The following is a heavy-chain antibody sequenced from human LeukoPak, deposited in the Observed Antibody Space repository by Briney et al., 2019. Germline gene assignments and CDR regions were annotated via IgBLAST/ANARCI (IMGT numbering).Heavy chain of an antibody. Sequence: ASVKVSCKASGYTFTGYYIHWVRQAPGQGLEWMGWINPNSGGTNYAQKFQGRVTMTRDTSISTAYMELSRLRSDDTAVYYCARTYYDFWSGYSNWFDPWGQGTLVTVSS. V-gene: IGHV1-2*02. CDR1: GYTFTGYY. CDR2: INPNSGGT. J-gene: IGHJ5*02. D-gene: IGHD3-3*01. CDR3: ARTYYDFWSGYSNWFDP.